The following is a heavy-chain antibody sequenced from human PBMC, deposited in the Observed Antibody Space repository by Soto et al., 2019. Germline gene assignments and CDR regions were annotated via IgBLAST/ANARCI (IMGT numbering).Heavy chain of an antibody. J-gene: IGHJ4*02. CDR3: ARGGVATIMYHFDN. V-gene: IGHV3-30*03. CDR2: ISYDGSNT. D-gene: IGHD3-3*01. CDR1: GFTFSNYG. Sequence: QVQLVESGGGVVQPGRSLRLSSVASGFTFSNYGMHWVRQAPGKGLEWGAVISYDGSNTYYADSVKGRFTISRDNSRNTLYLQMDSLRAEDTAVYFCARGGVATIMYHFDNWGPGILVTVSS.